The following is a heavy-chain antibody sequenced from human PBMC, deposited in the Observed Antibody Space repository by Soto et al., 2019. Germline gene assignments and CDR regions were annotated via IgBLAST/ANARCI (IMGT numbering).Heavy chain of an antibody. V-gene: IGHV3-21*01. CDR1: GFTFSSYS. Sequence: ESGGGLVKPGGSLRLSCAASGFTFSSYSMNWVRQAPGKGLEWVSSISSSSSYIYYADSVKGRFTISRDNAKNSLYLQMNSLRAEDTAVYYCASLILGYCSGGSCYATGAFDIWGQGTMVTVSS. D-gene: IGHD2-15*01. J-gene: IGHJ3*02. CDR3: ASLILGYCSGGSCYATGAFDI. CDR2: ISSSSSYI.